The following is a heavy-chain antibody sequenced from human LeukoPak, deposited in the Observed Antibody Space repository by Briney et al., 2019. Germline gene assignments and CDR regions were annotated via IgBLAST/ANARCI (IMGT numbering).Heavy chain of an antibody. CDR1: GGSFSGYY. CDR2: INHSGST. V-gene: IGHV4-34*01. D-gene: IGHD3-10*01. J-gene: IGHJ6*02. Sequence: PSETLSLTCAVYGGSFSGYYWSWIRQPPGKGLEWIGEINHSGSTNYNPSLKSRVTISVDTSKNQFSLKLSSVTAADTAVYYCARGEGSGSGYYYYYGMDVWGQGTTVTVSS. CDR3: ARGEGSGSGYYYYYGMDV.